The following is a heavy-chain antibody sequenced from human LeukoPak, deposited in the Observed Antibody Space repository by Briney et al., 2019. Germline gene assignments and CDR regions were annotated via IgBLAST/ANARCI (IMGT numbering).Heavy chain of an antibody. CDR1: GGTFSSYA. Sequence: SVKVSCKASGGTFSSYAISWVRQAPGQGLEWMGGIIPIFGTANYAQKFQGRVTITTDESTSAAYMELSSLRSEDTAVYYCARGATAGYYYYYMDVWGKGTTVTVSS. J-gene: IGHJ6*03. V-gene: IGHV1-69*05. CDR3: ARGATAGYYYYYMDV. D-gene: IGHD5-24*01. CDR2: IIPIFGTA.